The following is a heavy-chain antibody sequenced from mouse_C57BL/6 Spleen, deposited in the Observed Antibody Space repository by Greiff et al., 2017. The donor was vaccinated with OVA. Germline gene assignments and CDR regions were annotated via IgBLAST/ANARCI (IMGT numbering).Heavy chain of an antibody. CDR1: GYTFTSYW. J-gene: IGHJ1*03. CDR2: IDPSDSYT. CDR3: ARRAYDYYWYCDV. D-gene: IGHD2-4*01. Sequence: VQLQQPGAELVRPGTSVKLSCKASGYTFTSYWMHWVKQRPGQGLEWIGVIDPSDSYTNYNQKFKGKATLTVDTSSSTAYMQLSSLTSEDSAVYYCARRAYDYYWYCDVWGTGTTVTVSS. V-gene: IGHV1-59*01.